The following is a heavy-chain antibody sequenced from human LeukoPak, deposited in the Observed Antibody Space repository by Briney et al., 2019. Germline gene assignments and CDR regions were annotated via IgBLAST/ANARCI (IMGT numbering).Heavy chain of an antibody. J-gene: IGHJ3*02. CDR1: GFTFSIYW. CDR2: IKQDGSEK. CDR3: ARPEGSTSDDAFDI. V-gene: IGHV3-7*01. D-gene: IGHD2-2*01. Sequence: GGSLRLSCAASGFTFSIYWMSWVRQAPGKGLEWVAKIKQDGSEKYYVDSVKGRFTISRDNAKNSLYLQMNSLRAEDTAVYYCARPEGSTSDDAFDIWGQGTMVTVSS.